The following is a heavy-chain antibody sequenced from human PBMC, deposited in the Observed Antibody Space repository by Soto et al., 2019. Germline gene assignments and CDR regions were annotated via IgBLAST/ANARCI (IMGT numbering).Heavy chain of an antibody. CDR3: ARDAPIGDDQQAYYYSGMDV. V-gene: IGHV1-69*13. CDR1: GGTFSSYA. J-gene: IGHJ6*02. D-gene: IGHD1-1*01. Sequence: ASVKVSCKASGGTFSSYAISWVRQAPGQGLEWMGGIIPICGTANYAQKFQGRVTITADESTSTAYMELSSLRSEDTAVYYCARDAPIGDDQQAYYYSGMDVWGPGTTVTVFS. CDR2: IIPICGTA.